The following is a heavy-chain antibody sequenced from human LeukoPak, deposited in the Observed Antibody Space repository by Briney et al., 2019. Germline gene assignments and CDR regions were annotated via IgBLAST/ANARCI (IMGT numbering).Heavy chain of an antibody. J-gene: IGHJ4*02. CDR1: GFSLRTSGGG. CDR3: AHTHQLLPFDY. V-gene: IGHV2-5*02. D-gene: IGHD2-2*01. CDR2: IYWDDDK. Sequence: SGPTLIYPTQPLTLTCTFSGFSLRTSGGGVGWIRQPPGTALEWLALIYWDDDKRYSPSLKSRLTITKDTSKNQVVLTMTNMDPVDTATYYCAHTHQLLPFDYWGQGTLVTVSS.